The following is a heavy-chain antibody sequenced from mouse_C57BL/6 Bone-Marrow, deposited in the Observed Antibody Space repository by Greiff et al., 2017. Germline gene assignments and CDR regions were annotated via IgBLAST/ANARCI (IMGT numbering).Heavy chain of an antibody. CDR2: IHPNSGST. CDR1: GYTFTSYW. J-gene: IGHJ2*01. D-gene: IGHD1-1*01. V-gene: IGHV1-64*01. Sequence: QVQLQQPGAELVKPGASVKLSCKASGYTFTSYWMHWVKQRPGQGLEWIGSIHPNSGSTNYNEKFKSKATLTVDKSSSTAYMQLSSLTSEDSAVYYCARGTYYGSSYHDYWGQGTALTVSS. CDR3: ARGTYYGSSYHDY.